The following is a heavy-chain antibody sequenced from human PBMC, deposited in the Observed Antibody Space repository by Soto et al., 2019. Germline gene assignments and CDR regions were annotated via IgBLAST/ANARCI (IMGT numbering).Heavy chain of an antibody. CDR1: GFTFIDYA. V-gene: IGHV3-23*01. J-gene: IGHJ4*02. CDR2: ISGGGGTT. Sequence: EVQLLESGGSLVQPGGSLRLSCTASGFTFIDYAMSWVRQAPGKRLEWVSLISGGGGTTQYADSVKGRFTISRDNSKNTVYLQMNSLRVEDTAVYFCAKALSHDSPFDYWGQGTLVTVSS. D-gene: IGHD1-1*01. CDR3: AKALSHDSPFDY.